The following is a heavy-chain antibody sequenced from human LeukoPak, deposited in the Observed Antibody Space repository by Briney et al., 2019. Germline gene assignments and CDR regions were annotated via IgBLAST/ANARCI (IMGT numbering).Heavy chain of an antibody. J-gene: IGHJ3*02. Sequence: GGSLRLSCAASGFTFDDYAMHWVRQAPGKGLEWVSGISWNSGSIGYADSVKGRFTISRDNAKNSLYLQMNSLRAEDTALYYCAKAKNLWFGELNDAFDIWGQGTMVTVSS. V-gene: IGHV3-9*01. D-gene: IGHD3-10*01. CDR1: GFTFDDYA. CDR3: AKAKNLWFGELNDAFDI. CDR2: ISWNSGSI.